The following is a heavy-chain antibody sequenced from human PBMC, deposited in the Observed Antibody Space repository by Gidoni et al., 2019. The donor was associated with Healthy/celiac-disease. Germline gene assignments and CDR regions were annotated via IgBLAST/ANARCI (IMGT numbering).Heavy chain of an antibody. D-gene: IGHD3-3*01. CDR2: IWYDGSNK. Sequence: QVQLVESGGGVVQPGRSLRLSCAASGFTFSSHGMHWVRQGPGKGLVGVAVIWYDGSNKYDADSVKGRFTIARNNSKNTLYLRMNSLRAEDTAVYYCARDYVGGPIFGVVRRLRGGMDVWGQGTTVTVSS. V-gene: IGHV3-33*01. CDR1: GFTFSSHG. J-gene: IGHJ6*02. CDR3: ARDYVGGPIFGVVRRLRGGMDV.